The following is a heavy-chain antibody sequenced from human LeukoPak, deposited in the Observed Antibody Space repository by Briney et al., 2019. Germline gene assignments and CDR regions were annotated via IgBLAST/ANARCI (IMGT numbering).Heavy chain of an antibody. D-gene: IGHD2-2*01. CDR2: IYYSGST. Sequence: SETLSLTCTVSGGSISSYYWSWIRQPPGKGLEWIGYIYYSGSTNYNPSLKSRVTISVDTSKKQFSLKLSSVTAADTAVYYCGRESVVVPAAVDYWGQGTLVTVSS. J-gene: IGHJ4*02. CDR3: GRESVVVPAAVDY. CDR1: GGSISSYY. V-gene: IGHV4-59*12.